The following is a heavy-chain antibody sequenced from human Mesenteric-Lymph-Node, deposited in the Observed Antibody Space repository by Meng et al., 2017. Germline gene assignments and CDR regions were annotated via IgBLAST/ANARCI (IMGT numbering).Heavy chain of an antibody. D-gene: IGHD5-12*01. CDR2: IWYDGSNK. CDR1: GFTFSSYG. Sequence: GGSLRLSCAASGFTFSSYGMHWVRQAPGKGLEWVAVIWYDGSNKYYADSVKGRFTISRDNSKNTLYLQMNSLRAEDTAVYYCARDLWATYHAFDIWGQGTMVTVSS. V-gene: IGHV3-33*01. CDR3: ARDLWATYHAFDI. J-gene: IGHJ3*02.